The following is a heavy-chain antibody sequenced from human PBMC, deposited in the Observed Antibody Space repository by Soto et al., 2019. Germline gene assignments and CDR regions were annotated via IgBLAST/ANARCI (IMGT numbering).Heavy chain of an antibody. CDR1: GFTFSNAW. CDR3: TTDGSGTTLYYYYYGMDV. J-gene: IGHJ6*02. Sequence: GGSLRLSCAASGFTFSNAWMSWVRQAPGKGLEWVGRIKSKTDGGTTDYAAPVKGRFTISRDDSKNTLYLQMNSLKTEDTAVYYCTTDGSGTTLYYYYYGMDVWGQGTTVTVSS. CDR2: IKSKTDGGTT. V-gene: IGHV3-15*07. D-gene: IGHD1-1*01.